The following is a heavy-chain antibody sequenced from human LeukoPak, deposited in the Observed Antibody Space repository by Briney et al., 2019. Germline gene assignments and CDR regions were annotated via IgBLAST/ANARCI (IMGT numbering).Heavy chain of an antibody. D-gene: IGHD2-15*01. CDR2: IKQDGSEK. Sequence: PGGPLRLSCAASGFTFSSYWMSWVRQAPGKGLEWVADIKQDGSEKYYVHSVKGRFTISRQNAKNSLFLQMNSLRAEDTAVYYCARHRSGGSQDDAFDIWGQGTMVTVSS. V-gene: IGHV3-7*01. CDR3: ARHRSGGSQDDAFDI. CDR1: GFTFSSYW. J-gene: IGHJ3*02.